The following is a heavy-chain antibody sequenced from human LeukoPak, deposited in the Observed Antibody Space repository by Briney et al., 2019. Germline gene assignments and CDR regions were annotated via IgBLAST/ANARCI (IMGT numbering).Heavy chain of an antibody. CDR1: GFAFSNYN. D-gene: IGHD5-24*01. J-gene: IGHJ4*02. CDR3: ARDGRDGYNHDY. CDR2: ISSSSTYI. V-gene: IGHV3-21*01. Sequence: TGGSLRLSCAASGFAFSNYNMNWVRQTPGKGLEWVSSISSSSTYIYYADSMKGRFTISRDNAKNSLYLQMNSLRAEDTAVYYCARDGRDGYNHDYWGQGTLVTVSS.